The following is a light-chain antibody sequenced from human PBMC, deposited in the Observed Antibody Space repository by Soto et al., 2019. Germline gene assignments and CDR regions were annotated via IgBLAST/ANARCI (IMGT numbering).Light chain of an antibody. Sequence: QLVLTQSPSASASLGASVKLTCTLSSGHSTYAIAWHQQQPEKGPRYLMKLNSDGSHSKGDGIPDRFSGSSSGAERYLTISSLQSEDEADYYCQTWGTGFQVFAGGTKLTVL. J-gene: IGLJ3*02. CDR2: LNSDGSH. CDR3: QTWGTGFQV. CDR1: SGHSTYA. V-gene: IGLV4-69*01.